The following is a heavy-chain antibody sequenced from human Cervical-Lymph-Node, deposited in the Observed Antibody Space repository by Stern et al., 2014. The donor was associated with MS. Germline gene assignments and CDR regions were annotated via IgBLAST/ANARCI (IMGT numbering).Heavy chain of an antibody. D-gene: IGHD4-17*01. Sequence: ESGPTLVKPTQTLTLPCTFSGFSLPPSGVGVAWIRQPPGKALDWLAGICWGADVRYRPSLQSRLTIAKDTSKNQVVLTMINMDPVDTATYYCAHIEPFVGRAAVTKRGWFDYWGQGMLVTVSS. CDR1: GFSLPPSGVG. CDR3: AHIEPFVGRAAVTKRGWFDY. CDR2: ICWGADV. J-gene: IGHJ4*02. V-gene: IGHV2-5*02.